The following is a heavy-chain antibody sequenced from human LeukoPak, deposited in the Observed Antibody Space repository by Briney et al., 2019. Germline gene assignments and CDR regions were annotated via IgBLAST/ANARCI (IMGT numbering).Heavy chain of an antibody. D-gene: IGHD5-12*01. CDR1: GFTFSSYS. Sequence: GGSLRLSCAASGFTFSSYSMNWVRQAPGKGLEWVSSISSSSSYIYYADSVKGRFTISRDNAENSLYLQMNSLRAEDTAVYYCARDGTSGYDGFDYWGQGTLVTVSS. V-gene: IGHV3-21*01. CDR3: ARDGTSGYDGFDY. CDR2: ISSSSSYI. J-gene: IGHJ4*02.